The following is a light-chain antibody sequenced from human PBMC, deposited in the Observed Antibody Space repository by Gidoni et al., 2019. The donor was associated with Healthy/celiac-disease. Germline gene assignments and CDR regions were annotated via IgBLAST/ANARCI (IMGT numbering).Light chain of an antibody. Sequence: DIQMTQSPSSLSASVGDRVTITCQASQDISNYLNWYQQKPGKAPKLLIYDASNLETGVPSRFSGSGSGTDFTFTISSLQPEDSATYYCQQYDNLLRATFGQGTKLEIK. CDR2: DAS. J-gene: IGKJ2*01. V-gene: IGKV1-33*01. CDR1: QDISNY. CDR3: QQYDNLLRAT.